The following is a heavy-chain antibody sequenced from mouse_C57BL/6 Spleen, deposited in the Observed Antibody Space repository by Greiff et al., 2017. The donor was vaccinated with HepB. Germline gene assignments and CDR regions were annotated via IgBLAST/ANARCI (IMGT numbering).Heavy chain of an antibody. J-gene: IGHJ4*01. D-gene: IGHD2-4*01. CDR2: IYPRSGNT. Sequence: QVQLKQSGAELARPGASVKLSCKASGYTFTSYGISWVKQRTGQGLEWIGEIYPRSGNTYYNEKFKGKATLTADKSSSTAYMELRSLTSEDSAVYFCAREGLRRGGYAMDYWGQGTSVTVSS. CDR3: AREGLRRGGYAMDY. CDR1: GYTFTSYG. V-gene: IGHV1-81*01.